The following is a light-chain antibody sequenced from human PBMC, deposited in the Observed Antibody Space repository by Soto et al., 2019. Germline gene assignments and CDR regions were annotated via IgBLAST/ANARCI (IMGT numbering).Light chain of an antibody. CDR1: SRDVGAYNF. J-gene: IGLJ3*02. CDR2: DIT. CDR3: SSYPTINNLGV. V-gene: IGLV2-14*03. Sequence: QSALTQPASVSGSPGQSVTISCTGISRDVGAYNFVSWYQQHPGRAPKLIIYDITDRPSGVSSRFSGSRSGSTASLTISGLQTEDEADYYCSSYPTINNLGVFGGGTKVTVL.